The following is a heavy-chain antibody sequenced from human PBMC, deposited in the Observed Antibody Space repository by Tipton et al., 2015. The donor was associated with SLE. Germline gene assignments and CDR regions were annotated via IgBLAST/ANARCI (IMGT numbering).Heavy chain of an antibody. D-gene: IGHD2-21*02. Sequence: GLVKPSETLSVTCTVSGGSISTYWWSWIRQPAGKGLEWIGRIYASGSTNYNPSLNNRVAMSLDTSKKQFSLTLHSVTAADTAVYYCASRVADRRGDEYFLHWGQGTLVTFSS. V-gene: IGHV4-4*07. CDR3: ASRVADRRGDEYFLH. CDR2: IYASGST. J-gene: IGHJ1*01. CDR1: GGSISTYW.